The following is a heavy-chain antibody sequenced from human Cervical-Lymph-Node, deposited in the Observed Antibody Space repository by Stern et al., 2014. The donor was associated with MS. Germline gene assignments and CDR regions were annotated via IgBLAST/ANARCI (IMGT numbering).Heavy chain of an antibody. D-gene: IGHD6-19*01. Sequence: VQLVESGGGVVQPGRSLRLSCSPSGFAFSTYGMHWVRQAPGKGLEWVALISFDGAKTYYADSAKGRFTISRDNPKNTLYLQMKSLRGEDTAVYYCARGSDWYPLDYWGQGTLVTVSS. CDR1: GFAFSTYG. V-gene: IGHV3-30*03. J-gene: IGHJ4*02. CDR2: ISFDGAKT. CDR3: ARGSDWYPLDY.